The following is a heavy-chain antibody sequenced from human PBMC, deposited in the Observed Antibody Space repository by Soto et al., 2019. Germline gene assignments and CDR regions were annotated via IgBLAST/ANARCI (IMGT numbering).Heavy chain of an antibody. Sequence: QGLEWMGGIIPIFGTANYAQKFQGRVTITADESTSTAYMELSSLRSEDTAVYYCARRHAHYDFWSGYYNYYYYGMDVWGQGTTVTVSS. D-gene: IGHD3-3*01. CDR2: IIPIFGTA. V-gene: IGHV1-69*01. CDR3: ARRHAHYDFWSGYYNYYYYGMDV. J-gene: IGHJ6*02.